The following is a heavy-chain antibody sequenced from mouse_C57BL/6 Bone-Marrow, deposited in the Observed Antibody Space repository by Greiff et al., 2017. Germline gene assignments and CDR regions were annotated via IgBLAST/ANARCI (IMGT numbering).Heavy chain of an antibody. CDR3: AREDYYEGEYFDY. CDR1: GYTFTSYW. J-gene: IGHJ2*01. CDR2: IDPGSGST. D-gene: IGHD1-1*01. V-gene: IGHV1-55*01. Sequence: QVQLQQPGAELVKPGASVKMSCKASGYTFTSYWITWVKQRPGQGLEWIGDIDPGSGSTNYNEKFKSKATLTVDTSSSTAYMQLSSLTSEDSAVYYCAREDYYEGEYFDYWGQGTTLTVSS.